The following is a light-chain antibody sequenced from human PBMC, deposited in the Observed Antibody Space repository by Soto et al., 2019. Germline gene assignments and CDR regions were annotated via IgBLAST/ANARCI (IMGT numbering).Light chain of an antibody. Sequence: EIVLTQSPATLSLSPGERATLSCRASQSVRSDLGWYQQKPGQAPRLLIYHTSNRATGIPARFSGSGSGTDFTRTISGLEPEDFAVYCCQQSIDWPLTFGQGTKLEVK. CDR1: QSVRSD. J-gene: IGKJ1*01. CDR3: QQSIDWPLT. CDR2: HTS. V-gene: IGKV3-11*01.